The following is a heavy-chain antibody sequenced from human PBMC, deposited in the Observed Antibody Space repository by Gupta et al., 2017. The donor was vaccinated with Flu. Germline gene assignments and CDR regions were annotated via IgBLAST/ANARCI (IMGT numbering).Heavy chain of an antibody. J-gene: IGHJ4*02. V-gene: IGHV3-72*01. CDR3: ARGSAGDY. CDR2: SRKKAKGYTT. CDR1: GFSFSDHY. Sequence: EVQLVESGGDLVQPGGSLRLSCAVSGFSFSDHYMDWVRQAPGKGLEWVGRSRKKAKGYTTDYAPSVKGRFTISRDDSKNSLSRQMKSLTTEDTAVDYCARGSAGDYCVQVTLVTVSS. D-gene: IGHD3-3*01.